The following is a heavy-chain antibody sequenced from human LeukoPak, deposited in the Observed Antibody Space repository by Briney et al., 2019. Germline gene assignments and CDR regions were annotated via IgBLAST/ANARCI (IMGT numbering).Heavy chain of an antibody. V-gene: IGHV1-69*05. CDR3: ARDRYGGIAARPHYYYYYMDV. J-gene: IGHJ6*03. D-gene: IGHD6-6*01. Sequence: ASVKVSCKASGGTFSSYAISWVRQALGQGLEWMGGIIPIFGTANYAQKFQGRVTITTDESTSTAYMELSSLRSEDTAVYYCARDRYGGIAARPHYYYYYMDVWGKGTTVTVSS. CDR1: GGTFSSYA. CDR2: IIPIFGTA.